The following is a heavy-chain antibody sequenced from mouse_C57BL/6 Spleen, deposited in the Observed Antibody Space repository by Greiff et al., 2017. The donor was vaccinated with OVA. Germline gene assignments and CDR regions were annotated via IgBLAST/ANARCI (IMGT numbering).Heavy chain of an antibody. V-gene: IGHV1-62-2*01. CDR3: ARHEEPLMNYGSSLAY. CDR1: GYTFTEYT. Sequence: VKLVESGAELVKPGASVKLSCKASGYTFTEYTIHWVKQRSGQGLEWIGWFYPGSGSIKYNEKFKDKATLTADKSSSTVYMELSRLTSEDSAVYFCARHEEPLMNYGSSLAYWGQGTLVTVSA. J-gene: IGHJ3*01. CDR2: FYPGSGSI. D-gene: IGHD1-1*01.